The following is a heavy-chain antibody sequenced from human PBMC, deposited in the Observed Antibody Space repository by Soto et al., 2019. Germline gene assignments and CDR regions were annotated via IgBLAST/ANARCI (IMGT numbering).Heavy chain of an antibody. J-gene: IGHJ4*02. Sequence: GGSLRLSCAASGFTFSSYGMHWVRQAPGKGLEWVAVIWYDGSNKYYADSVKCRFTISRDNSKNTLYLQMNSLRAEDTAVYYCARDRLRYFDWLIQGDFDYWGQGTLVTVSS. CDR1: GFTFSSYG. CDR2: IWYDGSNK. D-gene: IGHD3-9*01. CDR3: ARDRLRYFDWLIQGDFDY. V-gene: IGHV3-33*01.